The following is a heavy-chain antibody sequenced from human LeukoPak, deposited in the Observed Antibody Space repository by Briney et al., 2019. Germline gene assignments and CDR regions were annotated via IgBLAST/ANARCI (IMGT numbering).Heavy chain of an antibody. CDR3: ARQGCTNGVCYGFDY. J-gene: IGHJ4*02. V-gene: IGHV4-38-2*01. D-gene: IGHD2-8*01. Sequence: SETLSLTCAVSDYSISSSYYWGWIRQPPGKGLEWIGSIYHSESTYYNPSLKSRVTISVDTSKNQFSLKLSSVTAADTAVYYCARQGCTNGVCYGFDYWGQGTLVTVSS. CDR1: DYSISSSYY. CDR2: IYHSEST.